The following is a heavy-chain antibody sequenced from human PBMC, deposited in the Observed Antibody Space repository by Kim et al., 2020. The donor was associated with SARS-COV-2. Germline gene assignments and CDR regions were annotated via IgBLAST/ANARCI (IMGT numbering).Heavy chain of an antibody. CDR2: XTIXXTDT. D-gene: IGHD1-1*01. J-gene: IGHJ5*01. Sequence: GGSLRLSCAASGFSFSRYWMHWVRQAPGKGLXCVAXXTIXXTDTXYAGSVXXRFTISRDNAKNXVYLQXSSLRXXXTAVYXXXRXGGAGTPFXSWGXGTL. V-gene: IGHV3-74*01. CDR3: XRXGGAGTPFXS. CDR1: GFSFSRYW.